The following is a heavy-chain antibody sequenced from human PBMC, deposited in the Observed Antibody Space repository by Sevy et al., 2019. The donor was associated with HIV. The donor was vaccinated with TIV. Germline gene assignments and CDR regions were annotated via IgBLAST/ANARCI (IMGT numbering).Heavy chain of an antibody. CDR3: ARGRVYCSGGSCYEGGFDY. Sequence: GGSLRLSCAASGFTFSSYAMHWVRQAPGKGLEWVAVISYDGSNKYYADSVKGRFTISRDNSKNTLYLQMNSLRDEDRVGYYGARGRVYCSGGSCYEGGFDYWGQGTLVTVSS. CDR2: ISYDGSNK. D-gene: IGHD2-15*01. V-gene: IGHV3-30-3*01. J-gene: IGHJ4*02. CDR1: GFTFSSYA.